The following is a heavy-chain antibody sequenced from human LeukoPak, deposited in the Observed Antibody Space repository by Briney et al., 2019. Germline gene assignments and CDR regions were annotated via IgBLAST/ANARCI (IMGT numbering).Heavy chain of an antibody. V-gene: IGHV3-7*01. CDR2: IKQEGSEK. CDR3: ARDFPYYYDISGYYQDY. Sequence: GGSLRLSCAASGFTFSSYWMSWVRQAPGKGLEWVANIKQEGSEKYYVDSVKGRVTISKNNAKNLLYLQMNRLRAEDTAVYYCARDFPYYYDISGYYQDYWGQGTLVTVSS. J-gene: IGHJ4*02. D-gene: IGHD3-22*01. CDR1: GFTFSSYW.